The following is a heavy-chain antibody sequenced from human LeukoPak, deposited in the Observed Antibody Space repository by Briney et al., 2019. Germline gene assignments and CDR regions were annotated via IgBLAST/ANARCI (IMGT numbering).Heavy chain of an antibody. CDR2: INPSGGST. CDR3: ARGTGIVVVPAASLDP. V-gene: IGHV1-46*01. D-gene: IGHD2-2*01. CDR1: GYTFTSYY. J-gene: IGHJ5*02. Sequence: ASVKVSCKASGYTFTSYYMHWVRQAPGQGLEWMGIINPSGGSTSYAQKFQGRVTMTRDTSTSTVYMELSSLRSEDTAVYYCARGTGIVVVPAASLDPWGQGTLVTASS.